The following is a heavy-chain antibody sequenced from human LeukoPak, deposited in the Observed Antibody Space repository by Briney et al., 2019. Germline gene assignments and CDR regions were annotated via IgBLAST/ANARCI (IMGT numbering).Heavy chain of an antibody. J-gene: IGHJ6*03. V-gene: IGHV3-23*01. CDR3: AKVEPGYSYGFLNYYFMDV. CDR2: ISAGGDST. D-gene: IGHD5-18*01. Sequence: GGSLRLSCAASGFTFSSYAMNWVRQAPGKGLEWVSAISAGGDSTFYADSVKGRFAISRDNSKNTLFLQMISLRAEDTAVYYCAKVEPGYSYGFLNYYFMDVWGKGTTVTVSS. CDR1: GFTFSSYA.